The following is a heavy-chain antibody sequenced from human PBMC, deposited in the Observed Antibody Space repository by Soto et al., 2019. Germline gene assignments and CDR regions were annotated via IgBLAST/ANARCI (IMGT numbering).Heavy chain of an antibody. V-gene: IGHV4-59*01. Sequence: SETLSLTCTVSGGSISSYYWSWIRQPPGKGLEWIGYIYYSGSTNYNPSLKSRVTISVDTSKNQFSLKLSSVTAADTAVYYCARGPLLRYFDWLLSIDYWGQGTLVTVSS. CDR1: GGSISSYY. J-gene: IGHJ4*02. D-gene: IGHD3-9*01. CDR3: ARGPLLRYFDWLLSIDY. CDR2: IYYSGST.